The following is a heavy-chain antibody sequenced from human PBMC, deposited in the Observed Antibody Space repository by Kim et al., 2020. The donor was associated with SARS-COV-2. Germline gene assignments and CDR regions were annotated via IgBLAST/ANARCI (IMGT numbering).Heavy chain of an antibody. V-gene: IGHV3-48*03. CDR2: ISSSGSTI. Sequence: GGSLRLSCAASGFTFSSYEMNWVRQAPGKGLEWVSYISSSGSTIYYADSVKGRFTISRDNAKNSLYLQMNSLRAEDTAVYYCASLPGGDTRGGWNWFDPWGQGTLVTVSS. CDR1: GFTFSSYE. CDR3: ASLPGGDTRGGWNWFDP. D-gene: IGHD2-21*01. J-gene: IGHJ5*02.